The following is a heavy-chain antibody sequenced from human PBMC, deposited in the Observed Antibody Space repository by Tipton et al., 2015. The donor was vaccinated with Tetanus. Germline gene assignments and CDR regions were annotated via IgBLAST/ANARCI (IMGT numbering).Heavy chain of an antibody. CDR2: ISYDGSNK. Sequence: SLRLSCAASGFTFSSYAMHWVRQAPGKGLEWVAVISYDGSNKYYADSVKGRFTISRDNSKNTLYLQMNSLRPEDTAVYYCARDGYSSSWYFSNGFDPWGQGTLVTVSS. D-gene: IGHD6-13*01. CDR3: ARDGYSSSWYFSNGFDP. CDR1: GFTFSSYA. J-gene: IGHJ5*02. V-gene: IGHV3-30*04.